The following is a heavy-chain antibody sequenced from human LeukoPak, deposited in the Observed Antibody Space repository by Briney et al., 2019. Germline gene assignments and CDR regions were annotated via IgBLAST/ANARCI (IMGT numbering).Heavy chain of an antibody. CDR1: GGTFSSYA. J-gene: IGHJ4*02. CDR3: ARDYGDYSRAFDY. D-gene: IGHD4-17*01. Sequence: SVKVSCKASGGTFSSYAISWVRQAPGQGLEWMGGIIPIFGTANYAQKFQGRVTITADESTSTAYMELSSLRSEDTAVYYCARDYGDYSRAFDYWGQGTLVTVSS. V-gene: IGHV1-69*13. CDR2: IIPIFGTA.